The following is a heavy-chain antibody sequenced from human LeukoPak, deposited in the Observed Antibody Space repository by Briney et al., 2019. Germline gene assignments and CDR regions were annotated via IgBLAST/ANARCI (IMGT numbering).Heavy chain of an antibody. CDR2: INPSGGST. D-gene: IGHD3-22*01. CDR3: ARDLPEYYYDSSGSNFDY. V-gene: IGHV1-46*01. J-gene: IGHJ4*02. Sequence: ASVKVSCKESGYTFTSYYMHWVRQAPGQGLEWMGIINPSGGSTSYAQKFQGRVTMTRDTSTSTVYMELSSLRSEDTAVYYCARDLPEYYYDSSGSNFDYWGQGTLVTVSS. CDR1: GYTFTSYY.